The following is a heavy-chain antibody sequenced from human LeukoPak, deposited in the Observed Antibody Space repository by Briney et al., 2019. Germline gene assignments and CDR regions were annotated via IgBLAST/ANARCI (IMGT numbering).Heavy chain of an antibody. CDR2: IYSGGTT. Sequence: GGSLRLSCTASGFTVSSNHMTWVRQAPGKGLQWVSVIYSGGTTYYADSVKGRFTISRDSSTSTLWLQMNSLRAEDTAVYYCARALENLAFDIWGQGTMATVSS. CDR1: GFTVSSNH. V-gene: IGHV3-66*01. D-gene: IGHD1-1*01. J-gene: IGHJ3*02. CDR3: ARALENLAFDI.